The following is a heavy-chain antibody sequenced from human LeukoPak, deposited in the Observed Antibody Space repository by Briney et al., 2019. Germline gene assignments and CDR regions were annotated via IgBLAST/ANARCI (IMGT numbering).Heavy chain of an antibody. CDR3: ARGRWSANDPDSSNYLGGFYYLDV. CDR2: INHSGSA. CDR1: GGSFSSYY. V-gene: IGHV4-34*01. D-gene: IGHD3-22*01. Sequence: SETLSLTCAVYGGSFSSYYWTWIRQPPGKGLEWIGEINHSGSAKYHPSLKNRLTISVEAPKNQVSLELSSVTAADTALYFCARGRWSANDPDSSNYLGGFYYLDVWGNGTTVIVSS. J-gene: IGHJ6*04.